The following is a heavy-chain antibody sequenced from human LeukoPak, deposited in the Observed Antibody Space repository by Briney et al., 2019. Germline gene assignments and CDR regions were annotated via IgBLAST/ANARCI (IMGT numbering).Heavy chain of an antibody. CDR2: IYYSGST. CDR1: GGSISSSSYY. J-gene: IGHJ3*02. Sequence: SEILSLTCTVSGGSISSSSYYWGWIRQPPGKGLEWIGSIYYSGSTYYNPSLKSRVTISVDTSKNQFSLKLSSMTAADTAVYYCARDPPELLHAFDIWGQGTMVTGSS. V-gene: IGHV4-39*07. CDR3: ARDPPELLHAFDI. D-gene: IGHD1-26*01.